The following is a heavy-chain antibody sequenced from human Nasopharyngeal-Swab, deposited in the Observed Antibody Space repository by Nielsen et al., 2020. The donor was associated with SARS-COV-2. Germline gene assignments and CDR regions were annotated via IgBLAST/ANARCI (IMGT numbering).Heavy chain of an antibody. J-gene: IGHJ4*02. CDR3: ARHLAVAGDFDY. D-gene: IGHD6-19*01. Sequence: SETLSLTCTVSGGSISSYHWSWIRQPPGKGLEWIGYIYYSGSTNYNPSLKSRVTISVDTSKNQFSLKLSSVTAADTAVYYCARHLAVAGDFDYWGQGTLVTVSS. CDR2: IYYSGST. V-gene: IGHV4-59*08. CDR1: GGSISSYH.